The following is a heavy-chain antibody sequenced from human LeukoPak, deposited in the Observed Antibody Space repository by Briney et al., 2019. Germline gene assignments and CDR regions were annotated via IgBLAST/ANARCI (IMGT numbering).Heavy chain of an antibody. V-gene: IGHV3-30*03. Sequence: GGSLRLSCAASGITVNTYAMHWVRQAPGKGLEWVAVISYDGSNKNYVDSVKGRFTIYRDYSKNTVYLQMNSLRAEDTAVYYCARDMTDSTGVTGGWFDPWGQGTLVTVSS. D-gene: IGHD1-1*01. CDR2: ISYDGSNK. CDR1: GITVNTYA. CDR3: ARDMTDSTGVTGGWFDP. J-gene: IGHJ5*02.